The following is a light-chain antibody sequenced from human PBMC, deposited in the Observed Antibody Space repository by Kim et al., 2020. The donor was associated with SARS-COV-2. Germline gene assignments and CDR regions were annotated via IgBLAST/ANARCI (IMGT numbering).Light chain of an antibody. CDR3: VTWDSSLSAGV. Sequence: GQKVTISCSGSASNIGSNFVSWYQQVPGAAPKLLIHDTTQRPSGIPDRFSGSKSDTSATLGITGLQTGDEAHYYCVTWDSSLSAGVFGGGTQLTVL. J-gene: IGLJ3*02. CDR1: ASNIGSNF. V-gene: IGLV1-51*01. CDR2: DTT.